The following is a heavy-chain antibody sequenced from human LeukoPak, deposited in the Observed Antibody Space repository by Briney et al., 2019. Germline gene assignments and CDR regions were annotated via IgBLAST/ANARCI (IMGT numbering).Heavy chain of an antibody. CDR1: GYTFTSYD. V-gene: IGHV1-8*03. CDR3: AREPLPLAYCGGDCYAAFDI. CDR2: MNPNSGNT. J-gene: IGHJ3*02. Sequence: GASVKVSCKASGYTFTSYDINWVRQATGQGLEWMGWMNPNSGNTGYAQKFQGRVTITRNTSINTAYMELSSLRSDDTAVYYCAREPLPLAYCGGDCYAAFDIWGQGTMVTVSS. D-gene: IGHD2-21*02.